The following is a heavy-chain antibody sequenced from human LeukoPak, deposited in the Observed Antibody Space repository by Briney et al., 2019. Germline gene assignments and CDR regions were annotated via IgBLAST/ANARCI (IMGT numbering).Heavy chain of an antibody. D-gene: IGHD2-15*01. CDR2: IYYSGST. Sequence: SETLSLTCTVSGGSISSSSYYWGWIRQPPGKGLEWIGSIYYSGSTYYNPSLKSRVTISVDTSKNQFSLKLSSVTAADTAVYYCAREHRSGGSCYSIYYYYYMDVWGKGTTVTVSS. J-gene: IGHJ6*03. CDR3: AREHRSGGSCYSIYYYYYMDV. V-gene: IGHV4-39*07. CDR1: GGSISSSSYY.